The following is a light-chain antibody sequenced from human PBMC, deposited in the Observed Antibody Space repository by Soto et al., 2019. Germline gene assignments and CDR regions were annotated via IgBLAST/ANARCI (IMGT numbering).Light chain of an antibody. CDR2: DVS. CDR3: SSYATSGTPYV. CDR1: SRDIGGHNY. J-gene: IGLJ1*01. V-gene: IGLV2-14*01. Sequence: QSALTQHASVSGSPGQSITISCTGTSRDIGGHNYVSWYQQHPGKAPKLMIYDVSNRPSGVSNRFSGSKSGNTASLTISGLQAEDEADYYCSSYATSGTPYVFATGTKLTVL.